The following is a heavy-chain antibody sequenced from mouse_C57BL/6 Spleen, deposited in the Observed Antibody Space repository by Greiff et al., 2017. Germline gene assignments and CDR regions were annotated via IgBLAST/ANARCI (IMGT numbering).Heavy chain of an antibody. CDR2: IDPETGGT. D-gene: IGHD1-1*01. CDR3: TRPRTPSRYFDY. J-gene: IGHJ2*01. CDR1: GYTFTDYE. Sequence: QVQLQQSGAELVRPGASVTLSCKASGYTFTDYEMHWVKQTPVHGLEWIGAIDPETGGTAYNQKFKGKAILTADKSSSTAYKVLRSLAYEDSAVYCCTRPRTPSRYFDYWGQGTTLTVSS. V-gene: IGHV1-15*01.